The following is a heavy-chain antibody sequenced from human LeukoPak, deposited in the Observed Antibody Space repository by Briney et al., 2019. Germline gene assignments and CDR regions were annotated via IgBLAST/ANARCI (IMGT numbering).Heavy chain of an antibody. J-gene: IGHJ4*02. CDR2: IKQDGSDK. CDR3: ARDENYYDASGYSDY. CDR1: GFTFTKYW. Sequence: GDSLRLSCAASGFTFTKYWMTWVRQAPGKGLEWVGNIKQDGSDKNYMDSVKGRFTISRDNTKNSVYLQMSSLRAEDTAVYYCARDENYYDASGYSDYWGQGTLVTVSS. D-gene: IGHD3-22*01. V-gene: IGHV3-7*01.